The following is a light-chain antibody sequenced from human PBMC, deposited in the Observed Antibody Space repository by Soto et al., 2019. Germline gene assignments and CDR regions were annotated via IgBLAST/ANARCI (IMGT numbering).Light chain of an antibody. Sequence: DIQMTQSPSSLSASLGDRVTVTCRASQSISTYLNWFQQRPGKAPKLLIYGAYTLQDGVPSRFSGSGSEKEFTPTISSLQPEDFATYYCQQSFGAPRTFGQGTKVDIK. CDR2: GAY. J-gene: IGKJ1*01. CDR1: QSISTY. V-gene: IGKV1-39*01. CDR3: QQSFGAPRT.